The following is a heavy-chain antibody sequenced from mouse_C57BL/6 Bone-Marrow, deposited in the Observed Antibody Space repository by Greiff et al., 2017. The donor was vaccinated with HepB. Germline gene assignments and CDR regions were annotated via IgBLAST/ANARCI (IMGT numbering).Heavy chain of an antibody. J-gene: IGHJ1*03. D-gene: IGHD1-1*01. CDR3: ARHYYYWYFDV. CDR2: ISNLAYSI. V-gene: IGHV5-15*01. CDR1: GFTFSDYG. Sequence: VQLKESGGGLVQPGGSLKLSCAASGFTFSDYGMAWVRQAPRKGPEWVAFISNLAYSIYYADTVTGRFTISRENAKNTLYLEMSSLRSEDTAMYYCARHYYYWYFDVWGTGTTVTVSS.